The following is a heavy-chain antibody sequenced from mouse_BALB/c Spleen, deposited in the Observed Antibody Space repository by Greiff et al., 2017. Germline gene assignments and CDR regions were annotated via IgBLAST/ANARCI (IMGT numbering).Heavy chain of an antibody. CDR3: ARKDYYGSSYVDC. CDR1: GYSFTSGY. CDR2: ISYSGST. D-gene: IGHD1-1*01. J-gene: IGHJ2*01. Sequence: EVKLMESGPSLVKPSQTLSLTCSVTGYSFTSGYWHWIRKFPGNKLEYMGYISYSGSTYYNPSLKSRISITRDTSKNQYYLQLNSVTTEDTATYYCARKDYYGSSYVDCGGQGTTIAVS. V-gene: IGHV3-8*02.